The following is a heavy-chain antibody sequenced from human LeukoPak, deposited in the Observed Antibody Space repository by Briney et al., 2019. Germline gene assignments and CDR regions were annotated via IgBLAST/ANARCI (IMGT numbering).Heavy chain of an antibody. V-gene: IGHV4-39*01. CDR3: ARQQSDTSLFDP. J-gene: IGHJ5*02. CDR1: GDSISSISYY. Sequence: SETLSLTCIVSGDSISSISYYWAWIRQPPGKGLEWIGMIFYSGSAYYTPSLRGRVTLSVDTSRNQFSLNLISVTAADAGVYFCARQQSDTSLFDPWGQGTLVTVSS. D-gene: IGHD2-21*02. CDR2: IFYSGSA.